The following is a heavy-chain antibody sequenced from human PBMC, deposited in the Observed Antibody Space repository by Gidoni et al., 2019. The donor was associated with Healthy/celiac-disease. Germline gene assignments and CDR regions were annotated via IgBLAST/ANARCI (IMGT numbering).Heavy chain of an antibody. V-gene: IGHV4-34*01. J-gene: IGHJ4*02. CDR3: ARVKRYFDWFHHDY. D-gene: IGHD3-9*01. CDR1: GGSFSGYY. CDR2: INHSGST. Sequence: QVQLQQWGAGLLKPSETLSLTCAVYGGSFSGYYWSWIRQPPGKGLEWIGEINHSGSTNYNPSLKSRVTISVDTSKNQFSLKLSSVTAADTAVYYCARVKRYFDWFHHDYWGQGTLVTVSS.